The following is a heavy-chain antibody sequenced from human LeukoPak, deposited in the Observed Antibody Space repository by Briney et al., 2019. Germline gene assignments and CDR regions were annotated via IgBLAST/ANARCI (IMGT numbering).Heavy chain of an antibody. D-gene: IGHD3-10*01. J-gene: IGHJ6*03. Sequence: PSETLSFTCTVSGGSISSSSYYWGWIRQPPGKGLEWIGSIYYSGSTYYNPSLKSRVTISVDTSKNQFSLKLSSVTAADTAVYYCASLSSGPNYYYYYYMDVWGKGTTVTVSS. V-gene: IGHV4-39*07. CDR2: IYYSGST. CDR1: GGSISSSSYY. CDR3: ASLSSGPNYYYYYYMDV.